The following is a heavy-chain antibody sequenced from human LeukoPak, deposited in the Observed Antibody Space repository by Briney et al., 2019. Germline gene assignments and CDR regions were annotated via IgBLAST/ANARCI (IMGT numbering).Heavy chain of an antibody. D-gene: IGHD2-8*01. CDR1: GGSISSRNW. Sequence: SETLSLTCAVSGGSISSRNWWSWVRQPPGKGLEWIGEFYHSGSINYNPSLKSRVTISVDKSKNQLSLRLTSVTAADTAVYYCARDNGAIRAYYYHGMDVWGQGTTVTVSS. J-gene: IGHJ6*02. CDR2: FYHSGSI. CDR3: ARDNGAIRAYYYHGMDV. V-gene: IGHV4-4*02.